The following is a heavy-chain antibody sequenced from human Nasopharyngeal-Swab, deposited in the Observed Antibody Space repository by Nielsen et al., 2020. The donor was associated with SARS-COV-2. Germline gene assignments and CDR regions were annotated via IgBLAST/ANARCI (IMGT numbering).Heavy chain of an antibody. D-gene: IGHD3-22*01. V-gene: IGHV3-74*01. Sequence: GVLKISCVASGFTFGNYWMHWVRQVPGKGLVWVSHINADGSSTTYADSVKGRFTISRDNAKNTLFLQMDNLRAEDTAVYYCTRLTYYYDSSSGGWGQGTLVTVSS. CDR1: GFTFGNYW. CDR2: INADGSST. J-gene: IGHJ4*02. CDR3: TRLTYYYDSSSGG.